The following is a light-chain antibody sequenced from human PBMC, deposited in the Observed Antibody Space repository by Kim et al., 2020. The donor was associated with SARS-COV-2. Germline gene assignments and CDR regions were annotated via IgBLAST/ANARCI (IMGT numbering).Light chain of an antibody. CDR1: HDISNY. CDR3: QQYDNLPIT. V-gene: IGKV1-33*01. CDR2: DAS. Sequence: ASVGDRGTSTCRASHDISNYLNWYQQKPGKAPTLLIYDASNLETGVPSRFSGSGSGTDFTFTISSLQPEDIATYYCQQYDNLPITFGQGTRLEIK. J-gene: IGKJ5*01.